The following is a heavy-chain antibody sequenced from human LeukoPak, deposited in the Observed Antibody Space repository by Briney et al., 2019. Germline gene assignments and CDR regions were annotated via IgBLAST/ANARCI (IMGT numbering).Heavy chain of an antibody. D-gene: IGHD3-10*01. J-gene: IGHJ4*02. Sequence: HPGGSLRLSCAASGFTVSSNYMSWVRQAPGKGLEWVSVIYSGGSTYYADSVKGRFTISRDNSKNSLYLQTNSLRAEDTAVYYCARAGQEWFGELGFDQWGQGTLVIVSS. CDR2: IYSGGST. CDR1: GFTVSSNY. CDR3: ARAGQEWFGELGFDQ. V-gene: IGHV3-66*01.